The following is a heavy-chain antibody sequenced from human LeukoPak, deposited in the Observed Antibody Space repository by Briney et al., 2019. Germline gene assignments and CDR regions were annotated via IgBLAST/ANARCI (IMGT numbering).Heavy chain of an antibody. CDR3: AKDTHPGLHDSSGYVVD. Sequence: GGSLRLSCAASGFSFSDYYMSWIRQAPGKGLEWVSGISWNSGSIGYADSVKGRFTISRDNAKNSLYLQMNSLRAEDTALYYCAKDTHPGLHDSSGYVVDWGQGTLVTVSS. CDR2: ISWNSGSI. CDR1: GFSFSDYY. V-gene: IGHV3-9*01. D-gene: IGHD3-22*01. J-gene: IGHJ4*02.